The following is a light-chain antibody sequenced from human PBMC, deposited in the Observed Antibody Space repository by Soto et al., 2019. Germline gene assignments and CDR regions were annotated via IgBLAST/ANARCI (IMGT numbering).Light chain of an antibody. CDR1: SSDIGGYNY. CDR3: SSYTSTSTYV. Sequence: QSLLTQPASVSGSPGQSITISCPGTSSDIGGYNYVSWYQQYPGKAPKPMIYHVSNRPPGGSNRFSCSKSGTSAPPTLSWLQVEDEPNYYCSSYTSTSTYVFGTGTKVTAL. CDR2: HVS. V-gene: IGLV2-14*01. J-gene: IGLJ1*01.